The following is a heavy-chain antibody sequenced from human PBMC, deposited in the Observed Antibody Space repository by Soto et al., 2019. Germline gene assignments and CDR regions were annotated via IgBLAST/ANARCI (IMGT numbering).Heavy chain of an antibody. CDR3: ARAHRTDVYALDT. D-gene: IGHD2-8*01. CDR1: GYTFTNYG. V-gene: IGHV1-18*01. Sequence: QLQLVQSGAEVKKPGASVKVSCKASGYTFTNYGISWVRQAPGQGLEWMGWISGYNDNTNYAQELQGRVTMTTDTSTNTAYSELRSLTSGDTAVYYCARAHRTDVYALDTWGQGTMVTVPS. J-gene: IGHJ3*02. CDR2: ISGYNDNT.